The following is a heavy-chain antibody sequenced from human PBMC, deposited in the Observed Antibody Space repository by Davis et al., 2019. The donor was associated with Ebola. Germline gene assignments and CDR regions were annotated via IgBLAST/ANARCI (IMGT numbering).Heavy chain of an antibody. J-gene: IGHJ4*02. V-gene: IGHV3-21*06. Sequence: GESLKISCTASGLSIHMFWMTWVRQAPGKGLEWVSSISSDGSYIFYADSAKGRFTISRDNAKNSLYLQMNSLKAEDTAVYFCATSESFFDYAAYFHYWGQGTLLTVSS. D-gene: IGHD3-16*01. CDR3: ATSESFFDYAAYFHY. CDR2: ISSDGSYI. CDR1: GLSIHMFW.